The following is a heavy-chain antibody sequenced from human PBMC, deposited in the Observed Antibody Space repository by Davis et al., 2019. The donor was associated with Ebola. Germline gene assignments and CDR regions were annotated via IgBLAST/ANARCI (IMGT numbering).Heavy chain of an antibody. Sequence: GESLKISCAASGFIFSSYAMSWVRQAPGKGLEWVSSISVRSITYHADSVKGRLTISRDKSKNTLYLQMNSLRAEDTAVYYCAKVHPPTTVTTGWFDPWGQGTLVTVSS. V-gene: IGHV3-23*01. D-gene: IGHD4-17*01. CDR1: GFIFSSYA. J-gene: IGHJ5*02. CDR2: ISVRSIT. CDR3: AKVHPPTTVTTGWFDP.